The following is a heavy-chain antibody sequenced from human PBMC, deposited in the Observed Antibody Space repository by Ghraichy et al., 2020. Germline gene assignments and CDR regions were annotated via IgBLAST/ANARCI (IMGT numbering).Heavy chain of an antibody. D-gene: IGHD6-13*01. CDR1: GFTFDDYA. CDR3: AKVGLRGSSWYDPGYGMDV. CDR2: ISWNSGSI. V-gene: IGHV3-9*01. J-gene: IGHJ6*02. Sequence: GGSLRLSCAASGFTFDDYAMHWVRQAPGKGLEWVSGISWNSGSIGYADSVKGRFTISRDNAKNSLYLQMNSLRAEDTALYYCAKVGLRGSSWYDPGYGMDVWGQGTTVTVSS.